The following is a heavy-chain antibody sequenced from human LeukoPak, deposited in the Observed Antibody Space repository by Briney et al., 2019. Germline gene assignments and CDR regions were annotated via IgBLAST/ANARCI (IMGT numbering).Heavy chain of an antibody. CDR3: ARGLRLPSRSTPAVPHV. V-gene: IGHV4-34*01. CDR2: INHSGTT. D-gene: IGHD2/OR15-2a*01. CDR1: GGSFSDYY. Sequence: SETLSLTCAVYGGSFSDYYWKWIRQPPGKGLEWIGEINHSGTTNYNPSLKSRVTISVDTSKNQFSLRLSSVTAADTAVYYCARGLRLPSRSTPAVPHVWGKGTTVTVSA. J-gene: IGHJ6*04.